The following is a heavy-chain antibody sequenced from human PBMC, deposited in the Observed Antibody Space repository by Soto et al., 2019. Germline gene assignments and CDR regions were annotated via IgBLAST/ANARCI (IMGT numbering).Heavy chain of an antibody. J-gene: IGHJ6*02. V-gene: IGHV1-69*13. CDR3: ARAGYYDSSGYYYAYYGMDV. D-gene: IGHD3-22*01. Sequence: SVKVSCKASGGTFSSYAISWVRQAPGQGLEWMGGIIPIFGTANYAQKFQGRVTITADESTSTAYMELSSLRSEDTAVYYCARAGYYDSSGYYYAYYGMDVWAQCTTVPASS. CDR2: IIPIFGTA. CDR1: GGTFSSYA.